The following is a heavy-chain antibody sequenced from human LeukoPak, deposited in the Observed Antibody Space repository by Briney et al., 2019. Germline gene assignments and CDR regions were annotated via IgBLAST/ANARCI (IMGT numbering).Heavy chain of an antibody. J-gene: IGHJ4*02. CDR3: ARWDYDILTGYYYFDY. CDR1: GYTFTGYY. CDR2: INPNSGGT. D-gene: IGHD3-9*01. V-gene: IGHV1-2*02. Sequence: ASVKVSCKASGYTFTGYYMHWVRQAPGQGLEWMGWINPNSGGTNYAQKFQGRVTMTRNTSISTAYMELSSLRSEDTAVYYCARWDYDILTGYYYFDYWGQGTLVTVSS.